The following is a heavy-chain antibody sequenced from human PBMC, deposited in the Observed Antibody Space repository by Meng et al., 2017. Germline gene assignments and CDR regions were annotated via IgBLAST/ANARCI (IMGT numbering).Heavy chain of an antibody. Sequence: SCAISGDSVSSNSAAWNWIRQSPSRGLEWLGRTYYRSKWYNDYAVSVKSRITINPDTSKNQFSLQLNSVTPEDTAVYYCARDYYGSGSYSTSNWFDPWGQGTLVTVSS. CDR3: ARDYYGSGSYSTSNWFDP. CDR1: GDSVSSNSAA. CDR2: TYYRSKWYN. D-gene: IGHD3-10*01. J-gene: IGHJ5*02. V-gene: IGHV6-1*01.